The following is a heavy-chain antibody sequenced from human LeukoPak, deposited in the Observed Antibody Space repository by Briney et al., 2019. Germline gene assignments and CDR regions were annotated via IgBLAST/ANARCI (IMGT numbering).Heavy chain of an antibody. CDR2: TYYKSKWYN. CDR1: GDSVSSSSAT. CDR3: ARDPSGGFRWYFDL. Sequence: SQTLSLTCAISGDSVSSSSATWNWIRQSPSRGLEWLGRTYYKSKWYNDYAVSVESRITISPDTSRNQFSLQLNSATPEDTAVYYCARDPSGGFRWYFDLWGRGTLVTVSS. D-gene: IGHD2-15*01. J-gene: IGHJ2*01. V-gene: IGHV6-1*01.